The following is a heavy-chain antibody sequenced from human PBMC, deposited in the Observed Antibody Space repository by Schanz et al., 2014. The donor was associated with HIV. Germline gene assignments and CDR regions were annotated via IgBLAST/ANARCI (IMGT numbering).Heavy chain of an antibody. V-gene: IGHV3-9*01. D-gene: IGHD1-26*01. CDR1: GFHFDDYA. CDR2: ITWNNRVT. J-gene: IGHJ4*02. Sequence: EVQLVESGGCLVQPGRSLRLSCAASGFHFDDYAMYWVRQSPGKGLEWVSGITWNNRVTGYADSVKGRFTISRDPAKNTLFLHMNNLRGDDTALYYCVKDFTASKGGFDYWGQGTLVIVSS. CDR3: VKDFTASKGGFDY.